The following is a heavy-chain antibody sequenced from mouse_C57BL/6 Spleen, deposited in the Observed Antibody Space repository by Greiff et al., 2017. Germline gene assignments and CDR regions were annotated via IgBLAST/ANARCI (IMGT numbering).Heavy chain of an antibody. CDR1: GYTFTSYW. CDR3: ARFCDGYCDGGFAY. Sequence: QVQLQQPGAELVRPGASVKLSCKASGYTFTSYWMDWVKQRPGQGLEWIGNIYPSDSETHYNQKFKDKATLTVDKSSSTAYMQLSSLTSEDSAVYYCARFCDGYCDGGFAYWGQGTLVTVSA. CDR2: IYPSDSET. V-gene: IGHV1-61*01. J-gene: IGHJ3*01. D-gene: IGHD2-3*01.